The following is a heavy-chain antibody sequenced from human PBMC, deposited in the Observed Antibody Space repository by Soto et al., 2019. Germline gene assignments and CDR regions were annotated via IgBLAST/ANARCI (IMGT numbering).Heavy chain of an antibody. CDR2: IKSKKNGGTT. D-gene: IGHD2-15*01. CDR1: GLTFGNAW. V-gene: IGHV3-15*01. CDR3: TTDLRLAKSGDSCFIDY. Sequence: EVQLVESGGDLVKPGETLKLSCTARGLTFGNAWMSWVRKAPGRGLEWVGHIKSKKNGGTTDYAASVKGRFTISRDDSKNTVYLQMDSLKTEDTAVYYCTTDLRLAKSGDSCFIDYWGQGTLVSVSS. J-gene: IGHJ4*02.